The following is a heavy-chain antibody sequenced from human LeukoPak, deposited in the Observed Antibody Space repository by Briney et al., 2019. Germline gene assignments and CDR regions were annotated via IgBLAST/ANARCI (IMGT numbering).Heavy chain of an antibody. V-gene: IGHV4-30-4*01. J-gene: IGHJ4*02. D-gene: IGHD6-19*01. CDR2: IYYSGTT. CDR3: ARETMAGHLDY. CDR1: GDSTSSGDYF. Sequence: SETLSLTCTVSGDSTSSGDYFWRWIRQPPGGGLEWVGYIYYSGTTYYNPSLKSRVTISVYTSKNQFSLNLTSVTAQDTAVYYCARETMAGHLDYWGQGNLVTVSS.